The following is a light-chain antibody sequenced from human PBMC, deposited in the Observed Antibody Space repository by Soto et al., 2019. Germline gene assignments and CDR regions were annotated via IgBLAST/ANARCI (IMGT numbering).Light chain of an antibody. CDR3: QKYDNVPFT. Sequence: DIQMTQSPASLSASVGDRVTISGQASHDITNYVNWYQQKPGRAPRILIYDASNLATGVPSRFSGSGSETDFTFTITTLQTEDVEIYYCQKYDNVPFTFGPGTKVDIK. J-gene: IGKJ3*01. CDR1: HDITNY. CDR2: DAS. V-gene: IGKV1-33*01.